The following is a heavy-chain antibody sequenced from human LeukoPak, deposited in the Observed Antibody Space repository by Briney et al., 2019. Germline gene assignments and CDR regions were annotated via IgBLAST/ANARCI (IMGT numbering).Heavy chain of an antibody. CDR2: IYTSGST. V-gene: IGHV4-61*02. J-gene: IGHJ1*01. CDR1: GGSISSGSYY. D-gene: IGHD3-9*01. CDR3: ASAPIGYYDILTGYPIGAEYFQH. Sequence: PSETLSLTCTVSGGSISSGSYYWSWIRQPAGKGLEWIGRIYTSGSTNYNPSLTSRVTISVDTSKNQFSLKLSSVTAADTAVYYCASAPIGYYDILTGYPIGAEYFQHWGQGTLVTVSS.